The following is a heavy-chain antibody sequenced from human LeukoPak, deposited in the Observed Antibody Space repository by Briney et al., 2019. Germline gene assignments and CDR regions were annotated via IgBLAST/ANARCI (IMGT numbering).Heavy chain of an antibody. V-gene: IGHV3-11*03. CDR1: GFTFGDYA. CDR2: ISSSSAYT. D-gene: IGHD3-10*01. J-gene: IGHJ3*02. Sequence: KPGRSLRLSCTASGFTFGDYAMSWLRQAPGKGLEWVSYISSSSAYTNYADSVKGRFTISRDNAKNSLYLQMDSLRAEDTAVYYCAGTHYYAFDIWGQGTMVTVSS. CDR3: AGTHYYAFDI.